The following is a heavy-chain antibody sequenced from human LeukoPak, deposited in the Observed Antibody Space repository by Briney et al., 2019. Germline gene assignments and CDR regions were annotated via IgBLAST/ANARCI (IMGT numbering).Heavy chain of an antibody. CDR2: IYYSGST. CDR3: ARHYRLQQWLVGFDS. CDR1: GGSISISGYS. D-gene: IGHD6-19*01. V-gene: IGHV4-39*01. J-gene: IGHJ3*02. Sequence: PETLSLTCTVSGGSISISGYSWDWIRQPPGKGLEWVGSIYYSGSTYYNPSLQSRVTISVDSSKTQFSLSLTSVTAADTALYYCARHYRLQQWLVGFDSWGQGTMVTVSS.